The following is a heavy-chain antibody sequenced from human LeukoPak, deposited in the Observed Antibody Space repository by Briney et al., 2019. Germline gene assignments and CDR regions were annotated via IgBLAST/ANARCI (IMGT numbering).Heavy chain of an antibody. CDR1: GDSVSSNSVT. D-gene: IGHD2-2*01. CDR2: TYYRSTWYN. V-gene: IGHV6-1*01. CDR3: ARRLTQYDCFDP. J-gene: IGHJ5*02. Sequence: SQTLSLTCAISGDSVSSNSVTWNWIRQSPSRGLEWLGRTYYRSTWYNDYAVSVRGRITVNPDTSKNQFSLHLNSVTPEDTAVYYCARRLTQYDCFDPWGQXILVTASS.